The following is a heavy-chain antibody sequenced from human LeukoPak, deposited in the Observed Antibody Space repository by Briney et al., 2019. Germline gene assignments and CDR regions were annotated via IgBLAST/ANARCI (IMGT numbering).Heavy chain of an antibody. CDR2: VGVSGANT. J-gene: IGHJ4*02. Sequence: GGSLRLSCAASGFTFSNYAMSWVRQAPGKGLEWVSAVGVSGANTFYADSVKGRFTISRDNSENTLYLQMNSLRAEDTAVYYCAKRVAVTTTRYFDYWGQGTLVTVSS. CDR1: GFTFSNYA. D-gene: IGHD4-17*01. V-gene: IGHV3-23*01. CDR3: AKRVAVTTTRYFDY.